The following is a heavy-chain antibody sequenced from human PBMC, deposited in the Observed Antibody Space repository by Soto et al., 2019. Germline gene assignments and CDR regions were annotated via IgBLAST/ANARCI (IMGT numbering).Heavy chain of an antibody. V-gene: IGHV4-31*03. D-gene: IGHD4-17*01. Sequence: ILRLPCTVCGGSVSSGGYYWSWIRQHPGRGLEWIGYIYYSGSTYYDPSLKSRVTISVDTSKNQFSLKLSSVTAADTAMYYCERGAYASYYYGMEVWGKGTTVTVSS. CDR1: GGSVSSGGYY. J-gene: IGHJ6*04. CDR2: IYYSGST. CDR3: ERGAYASYYYGMEV.